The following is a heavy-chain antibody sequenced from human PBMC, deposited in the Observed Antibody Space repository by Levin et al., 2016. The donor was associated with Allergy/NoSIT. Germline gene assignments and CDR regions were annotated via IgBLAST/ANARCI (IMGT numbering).Heavy chain of an antibody. D-gene: IGHD4-17*01. V-gene: IGHV3-23*01. CDR3: AKEVDNAYGHYFYLGA. CDR2: IDGNGGNT. CDR1: GFNFRGHA. Sequence: GESLKISCTVTGFNFRGHAMNWVRQSPGKGLEWVAAIDGNGGNTFYAAPLRGRFTVSRDNTENMLFLEMVGLRGDDTAVYYCAKEVDNAYGHYFYLGAWGKGITVTVSS. J-gene: IGHJ6*03.